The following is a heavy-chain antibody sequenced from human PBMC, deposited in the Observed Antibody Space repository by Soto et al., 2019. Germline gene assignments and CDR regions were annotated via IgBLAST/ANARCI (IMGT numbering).Heavy chain of an antibody. CDR1: GYSFTSYW. J-gene: IGHJ4*02. D-gene: IGHD4-17*01. CDR3: ARHPPRYGDYRAPIDY. Sequence: GESLKISCKGSGYSFTSYWISWVRQMPGKGLEWMGRIDPSDSYTNYSPSFQGHVTISADKSISTAYLQWSSLKASDTAMYYCARHPPRYGDYRAPIDYWGQGTLVTVSS. CDR2: IDPSDSYT. V-gene: IGHV5-10-1*01.